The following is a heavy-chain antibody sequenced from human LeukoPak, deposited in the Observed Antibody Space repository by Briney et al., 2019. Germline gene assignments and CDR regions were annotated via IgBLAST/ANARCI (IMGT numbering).Heavy chain of an antibody. CDR2: ISGSSNNT. J-gene: IGHJ4*02. D-gene: IGHD2-15*01. Sequence: GGSLRLSCAASGFTFSTYAMSWVRQAPGKGLEWVSVISGSSNNTYYADSVKGRFTISRDNSKNTLSLQMSSLRAEDTAVYYCAKDNGGNGGSWYSPVDFWGQGTLVTVSP. V-gene: IGHV3-23*01. CDR1: GFTFSTYA. CDR3: AKDNGGNGGSWYSPVDF.